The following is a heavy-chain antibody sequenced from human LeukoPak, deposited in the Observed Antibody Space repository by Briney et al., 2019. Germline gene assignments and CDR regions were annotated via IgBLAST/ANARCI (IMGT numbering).Heavy chain of an antibody. Sequence: ASVKVSCKASGYTFTGYYMHWVRQAPGQGLEWMGWIKPNSGGTNYAQKFQGWVTMTRDTSISTAYMELSRLRSDDTAVYYCARVKAVAGRNYYVMDVWGQGTTVTVSS. D-gene: IGHD6-19*01. V-gene: IGHV1-2*04. CDR3: ARVKAVAGRNYYVMDV. CDR1: GYTFTGYY. CDR2: IKPNSGGT. J-gene: IGHJ6*02.